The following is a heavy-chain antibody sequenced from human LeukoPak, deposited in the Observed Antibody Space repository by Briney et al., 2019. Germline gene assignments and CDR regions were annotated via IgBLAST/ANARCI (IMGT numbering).Heavy chain of an antibody. Sequence: PGGSLRLSCAASGFAFSSYAMSWVRQAPGKGLEWVSPISGSGSSTYYADSVEGRFTISRDNSKNTLYLQMNSLRAEDTAVYYCAKGVAVASPYYFDYWGQGTLVTVSS. D-gene: IGHD6-19*01. V-gene: IGHV3-23*01. CDR3: AKGVAVASPYYFDY. CDR2: ISGSGSST. J-gene: IGHJ4*02. CDR1: GFAFSSYA.